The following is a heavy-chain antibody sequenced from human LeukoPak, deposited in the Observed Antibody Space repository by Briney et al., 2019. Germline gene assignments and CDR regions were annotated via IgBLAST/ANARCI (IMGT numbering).Heavy chain of an antibody. CDR2: ISGNNDNP. CDR1: GYTFSNFG. V-gene: IGHV1-18*01. D-gene: IGHD2-2*01. Sequence: VASVRVSCKTSGYTFSNFGINWVRQAPGQGLEWMGWISGNNDNPSYGRKFQGRFTVTTDSSTSTAYMELRNLRFDDTAVYYCARDGTSTDDYWGQGTLVTVSS. CDR3: ARDGTSTDDY. J-gene: IGHJ4*02.